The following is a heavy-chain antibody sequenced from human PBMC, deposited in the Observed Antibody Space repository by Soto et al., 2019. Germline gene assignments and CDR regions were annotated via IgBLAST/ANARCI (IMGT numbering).Heavy chain of an antibody. V-gene: IGHV1-2*04. D-gene: IGHD3-10*01. CDR2: INPNSGGT. CDR1: GYTFTGYY. J-gene: IGHJ6*02. CDR3: ARDSVMVRGVYGMDV. Sequence: ASVKVSCKASGYTFTGYYMHWVRQAPGQGLEWMGWINPNSGGTNYAQKFQGWVTMTRDTSISTAYMELGRLRSGDTAVYYCARDSVMVRGVYGMDVWGQGTTVTVSS.